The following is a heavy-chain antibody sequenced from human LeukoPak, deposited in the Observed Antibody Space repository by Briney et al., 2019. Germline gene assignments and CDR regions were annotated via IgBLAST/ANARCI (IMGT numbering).Heavy chain of an antibody. Sequence: SETLSLTCAVYGGSFSGYYWSWIRQPPGKGLEWIGEIHHSRSTNYNPSLKGRVTISVDTSKNQFSLKLSSVTAADTAVYYCARDVDGLIDYWGQGTLVTVSS. D-gene: IGHD3-16*01. V-gene: IGHV4-34*01. J-gene: IGHJ4*02. CDR2: IHHSRST. CDR3: ARDVDGLIDY. CDR1: GGSFSGYY.